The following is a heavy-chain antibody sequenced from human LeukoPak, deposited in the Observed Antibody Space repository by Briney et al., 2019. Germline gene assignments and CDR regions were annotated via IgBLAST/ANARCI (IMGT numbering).Heavy chain of an antibody. D-gene: IGHD1-26*01. CDR3: AKGGVGATPRFDP. J-gene: IGHJ5*02. V-gene: IGHV3-21*04. Sequence: GGSLRLSCAASGFTFSSYTMKWVRQASGKGREWVSSISNSGNYIYYADSVKGRFTISRDNSKNTLNLQMNSLRAEDTAVYYCAKGGVGATPRFDPWGQGTLVTVSS. CDR1: GFTFSSYT. CDR2: ISNSGNYI.